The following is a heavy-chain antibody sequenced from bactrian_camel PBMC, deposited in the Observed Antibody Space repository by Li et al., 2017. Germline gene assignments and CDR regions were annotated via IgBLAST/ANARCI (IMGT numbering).Heavy chain of an antibody. CDR3: AASSRVIGGSLLAEEVYNY. CDR2: VATDGGNS. CDR1: GYTYNY. V-gene: IGHV3S1*01. D-gene: IGHD7*01. Sequence: HVQLVESGGGSVQAGGSLRLSCRYIGYTYNYIGWYRQAPGKEREGVSTVATDGGNSWYTDSVKGRFTISQDNAKKVVYLQMSSLKVEDTAMYYCAASSRVIGGSLLAEEVYNYWGQGTQVTVS. J-gene: IGHJ4*01.